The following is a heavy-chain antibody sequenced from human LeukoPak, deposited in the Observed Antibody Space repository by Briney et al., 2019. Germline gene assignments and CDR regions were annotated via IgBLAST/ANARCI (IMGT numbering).Heavy chain of an antibody. CDR1: GGSLSYYY. D-gene: IGHD3-22*01. V-gene: IGHV4-59*01. CDR3: AREGDYYDTSKAFDY. CDR2: IYYSGST. J-gene: IGHJ4*02. Sequence: SETLSLTCTVSGGSLSYYYWSWIRQPPGKGLEGIGYIYYSGSTNYNPSLTSRVTISVDTSKNQFSLKLSSVTAADTAVYYCAREGDYYDTSKAFDYWGQGTLVTVSS.